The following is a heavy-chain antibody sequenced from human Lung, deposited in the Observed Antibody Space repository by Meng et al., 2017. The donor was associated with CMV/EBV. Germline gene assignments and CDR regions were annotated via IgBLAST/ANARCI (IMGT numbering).Heavy chain of an antibody. J-gene: IGHJ4*02. Sequence: EXXKISCEGFGYRFTSYWIGWVRQMPGRGLEWMGIIYPGDSDIRYSPSFDGQVIISADKTVSTAYLQWSSLKASDSATYYCARVEMSTSWTFDYWGQGTXVTSSS. CDR3: ARVEMSTSWTFDY. D-gene: IGHD5-24*01. CDR2: IYPGDSDI. V-gene: IGHV5-51*01. CDR1: GYRFTSYW.